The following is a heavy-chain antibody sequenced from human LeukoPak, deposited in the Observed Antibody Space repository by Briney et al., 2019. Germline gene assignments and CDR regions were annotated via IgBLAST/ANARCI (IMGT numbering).Heavy chain of an antibody. Sequence: GGSLRLSCAASVFTFSTYNMNWVRQAPGKGLEWVSSITSSSRYTFYADSVKGRFTISRDNAKNSLYLQMNSLRAEDTAIYYCAKGRGVADDWGQGTLVTVSS. CDR2: ITSSSRYT. D-gene: IGHD2-21*01. J-gene: IGHJ4*02. CDR1: VFTFSTYN. CDR3: AKGRGVADD. V-gene: IGHV3-21*06.